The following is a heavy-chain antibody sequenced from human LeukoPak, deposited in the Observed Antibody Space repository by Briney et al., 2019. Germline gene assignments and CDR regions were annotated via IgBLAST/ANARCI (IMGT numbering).Heavy chain of an antibody. V-gene: IGHV3-21*01. CDR1: GFTFSSYS. CDR3: ARGLELEVLSSTGTFDY. Sequence: GGSLRLSCVGSGFTFSSYSMNWVHQAPGKGLEWVSSISSSSSYIYYADSVKGRFTISRDNAKNSLYLQMNSLRAEDTAVYYCARGLELEVLSSTGTFDYWGQGTLVTVSS. D-gene: IGHD1-7*01. CDR2: ISSSSSYI. J-gene: IGHJ4*02.